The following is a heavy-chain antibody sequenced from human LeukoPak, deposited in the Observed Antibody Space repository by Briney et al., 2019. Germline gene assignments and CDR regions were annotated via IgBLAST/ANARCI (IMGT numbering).Heavy chain of an antibody. CDR1: GGSFSGYY. V-gene: IGHV4-34*01. CDR3: ATSRGLHYFDY. J-gene: IGHJ4*02. D-gene: IGHD3-10*01. Sequence: PSETLSLTCAVYGGSFSGYYWSWLRQPPGKGLEWIGEINHSGSTNYNPSLKSRVTISVDTSKNQFSPKPSSVTAADTAVYYCATSRGLHYFDYWGQGTLVTVSS. CDR2: INHSGST.